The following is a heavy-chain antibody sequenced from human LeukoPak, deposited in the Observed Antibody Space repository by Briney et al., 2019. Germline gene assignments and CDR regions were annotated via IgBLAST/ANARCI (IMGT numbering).Heavy chain of an antibody. CDR3: AAVHLGMQFLDY. CDR1: GFTFTSSA. J-gene: IGHJ4*02. CDR2: IVVGSGNT. D-gene: IGHD3-3*02. Sequence: SVKVSCKASGFTFTSSAMQWVRQARGQRLEWIGWIVVGSGNTNYAQKFQERVTITRDMSTSTAYMELSSLRSEDTAVCYCAAVHLGMQFLDYWGQATLVTVSS. V-gene: IGHV1-58*02.